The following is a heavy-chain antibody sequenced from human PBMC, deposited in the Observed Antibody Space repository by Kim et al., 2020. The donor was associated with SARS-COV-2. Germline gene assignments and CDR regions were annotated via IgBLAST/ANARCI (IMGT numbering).Heavy chain of an antibody. V-gene: IGHV4-39*01. J-gene: IGHJ6*03. CDR1: GDSLRGSGEY. Sequence: SETLSLTCTVSGDSLRGSGEYWGLGWIRQPPGKGLYWIGNIYSTGSTYYSPSLKSRVTMSADTSKNQFSLRLSSVTAADTAVYYCARIYSSYHYMDVWG. CDR3: ARIYSSYHYMDV. CDR2: IYSTGST.